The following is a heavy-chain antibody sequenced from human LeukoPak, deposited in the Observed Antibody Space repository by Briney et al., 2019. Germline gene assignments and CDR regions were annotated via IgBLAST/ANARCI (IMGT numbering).Heavy chain of an antibody. CDR1: GFTFSDYY. V-gene: IGHV3-11*01. D-gene: IGHD4-23*01. Sequence: KPGGSLRLSCAISGFTFSDYYFSWIRQAPGKGLEWISYISSSGNVIYYADSVKGRFTISRDNAKNSLYLQMNSLRVEDTAVYYCARDVTYHGGDWFDPWGQGTLVTVSS. J-gene: IGHJ5*02. CDR3: ARDVTYHGGDWFDP. CDR2: ISSSGNVI.